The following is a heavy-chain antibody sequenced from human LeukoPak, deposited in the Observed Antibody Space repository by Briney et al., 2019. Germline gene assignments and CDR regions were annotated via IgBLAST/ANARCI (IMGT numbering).Heavy chain of an antibody. Sequence: GESLRLSCAASGFTFKKYWMNWVRQVPGKGLECLANIKEDGSETYYADSVKGRFTISRDNPKNLLFLQINSLRVEDAAVYYCARETPRRGETRDGYRWGQGTLVTVSS. D-gene: IGHD5-24*01. V-gene: IGHV3-7*01. CDR2: IKEDGSET. CDR3: ARETPRRGETRDGYR. J-gene: IGHJ4*02. CDR1: GFTFKKYW.